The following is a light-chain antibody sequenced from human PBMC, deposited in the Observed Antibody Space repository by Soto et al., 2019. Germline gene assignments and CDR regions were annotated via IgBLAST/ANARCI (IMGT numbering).Light chain of an antibody. CDR2: GAS. J-gene: IGKJ4*01. Sequence: EIVLTQSPGTLSLSPGERATLSCRASQSVSSSYLAWYQQKPGQAPRLLIYGASSRATGIPDRFSGSGSGTAVTLTISRLEPEDFAVYYCHQYGSSPLTFGGGTKVEIK. V-gene: IGKV3-20*01. CDR3: HQYGSSPLT. CDR1: QSVSSSY.